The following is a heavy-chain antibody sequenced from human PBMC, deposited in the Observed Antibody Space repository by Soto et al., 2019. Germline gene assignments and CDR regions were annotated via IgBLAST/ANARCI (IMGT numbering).Heavy chain of an antibody. D-gene: IGHD6-13*01. J-gene: IGHJ1*01. CDR1: SGSISSSNW. CDR3: ARASIAAAGTGYFHH. Sequence: PSETLSLTCAVSSGSISSSNWWSWVRQPPGKGLEWIGEIYHSGSTNYNPSLKSRVTISVDKSNNQFSLKLSSVTAADTAVYYCARASIAAAGTGYFHHWGQGTLVTVSS. V-gene: IGHV4-4*02. CDR2: IYHSGST.